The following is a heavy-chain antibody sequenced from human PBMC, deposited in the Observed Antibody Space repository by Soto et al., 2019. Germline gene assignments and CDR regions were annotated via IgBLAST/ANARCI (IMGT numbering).Heavy chain of an antibody. CDR3: ARVSVGRYYSSGSYYDPWYFDY. V-gene: IGHV4-31*03. Sequence: QVQLQESGPGLVKPSQTLSLTCTVSGGSISSGGYYWSWIRQHPGKGLEWIGYIYYSGSTYYNPSLKSRVTISVDTSKNQFSLKLSSVTAADTAVYYCARVSVGRYYSSGSYYDPWYFDYWGQGTLVTVSS. D-gene: IGHD3-10*01. CDR1: GGSISSGGYY. J-gene: IGHJ4*02. CDR2: IYYSGST.